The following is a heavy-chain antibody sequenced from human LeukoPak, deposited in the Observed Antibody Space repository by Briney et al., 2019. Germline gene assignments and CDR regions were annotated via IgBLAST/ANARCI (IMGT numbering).Heavy chain of an antibody. CDR3: ARRKYYDSSGYYPHDPFDY. V-gene: IGHV4-4*07. J-gene: IGHJ4*02. Sequence: PSETLSLTCTVSGGSISSYYWSWIRQPAGKGLEWIGRIYTTGSTNYNPSLKSRVTMSVDTSKNQFSLKLSSVTAADTAVYYCARRKYYDSSGYYPHDPFDYWGQGTLVTVSS. CDR2: IYTTGST. CDR1: GGSISSYY. D-gene: IGHD3-22*01.